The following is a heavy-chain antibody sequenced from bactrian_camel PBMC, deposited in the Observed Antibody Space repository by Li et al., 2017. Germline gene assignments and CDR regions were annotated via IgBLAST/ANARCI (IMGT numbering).Heavy chain of an antibody. CDR1: GYAYNGYC. D-gene: IGHD6*01. Sequence: QLVESGGGSVQPGGSLRLSCRGHGYAYNGYCMSWFRQTPGKEREGVATIDSDGNTNYADSVKGRFAISKDNGKNTLYLAMNNLKPEDTANYSCAADGWPCTVVAVSMRGLFNYRGQGTQVTVS. CDR3: AADGWPCTVVAVSMRGLFNY. V-gene: IGHV3S67*01. J-gene: IGHJ4*01. CDR2: IDSDGNT.